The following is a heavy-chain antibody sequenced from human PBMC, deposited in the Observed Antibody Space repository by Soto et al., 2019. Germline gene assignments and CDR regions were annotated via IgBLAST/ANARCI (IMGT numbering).Heavy chain of an antibody. CDR3: ARAGVIAAAGRGFDY. J-gene: IGHJ4*02. CDR2: INHSGST. CDR1: GGSFSGYY. Sequence: QVQLQQWGAGLLKPSETLSLTCAVYGGSFSGYYWSWIRQPPGKGLEWIGEINHSGSTNDNPSLKSRVTISVDTSKNQFPLKLSSVTAADTAVYYCARAGVIAAAGRGFDYWGQGTLVTVSS. V-gene: IGHV4-34*01. D-gene: IGHD6-13*01.